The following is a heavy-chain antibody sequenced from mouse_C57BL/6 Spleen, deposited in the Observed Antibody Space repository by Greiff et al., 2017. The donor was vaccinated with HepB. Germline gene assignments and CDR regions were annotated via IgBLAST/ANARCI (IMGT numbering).Heavy chain of an antibody. CDR3: ARRMYYGNFYYAMDY. Sequence: QVQLQQSGAELVRPGTSVKVSCTASGYAFTNYLIEWVKQRPGQGLEWIGVINPGSGGTNYNEKFKGKATLTADKSSSTAYMQLSSLTSDDSAVYFCARRMYYGNFYYAMDYWGQGTSVTVSS. CDR2: INPGSGGT. CDR1: GYAFTNYL. V-gene: IGHV1-54*01. D-gene: IGHD2-1*01. J-gene: IGHJ4*01.